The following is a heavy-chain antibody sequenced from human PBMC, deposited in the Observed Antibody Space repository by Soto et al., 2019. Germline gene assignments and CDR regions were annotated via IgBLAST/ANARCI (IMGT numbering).Heavy chain of an antibody. Sequence: ASVKVSCKASGYTFTTYYIHWVRQAPGQGLEWMGWINPHTGGPDYAQKFQDRVTMTRDTSISTVYMELSSLKSDDTAIYYCARQQDRGIMAAGFDFWGQGTLVTVSS. CDR2: INPHTGGP. J-gene: IGHJ4*02. D-gene: IGHD6-13*01. CDR3: ARQQDRGIMAAGFDF. CDR1: GYTFTTYY. V-gene: IGHV1-2*02.